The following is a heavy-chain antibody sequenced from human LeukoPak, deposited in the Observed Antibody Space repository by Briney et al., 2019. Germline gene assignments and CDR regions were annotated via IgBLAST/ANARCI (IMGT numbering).Heavy chain of an antibody. V-gene: IGHV3-30*18. D-gene: IGHD3-22*01. CDR2: ISYDGRNK. CDR3: AKYLSGSFDY. J-gene: IGHJ4*02. Sequence: GGSLRLSCAASGFTFSSYGMHWVRQAPGKGLEWVAVISYDGRNKYYADSVKGRFTISRDNSKNTVYLQMNSLRAEDTAVYYCAKYLSGSFDYWGQGTLVTVSS. CDR1: GFTFSSYG.